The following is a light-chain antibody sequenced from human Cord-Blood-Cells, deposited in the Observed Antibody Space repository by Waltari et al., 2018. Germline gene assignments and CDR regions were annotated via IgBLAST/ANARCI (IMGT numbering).Light chain of an antibody. CDR2: AAS. V-gene: IGKV1-39*01. CDR1: QSISSY. J-gene: IGKJ2*01. CDR3: QQGYITPYT. Sequence: DIQMTQSPSSLSAYVGDRVNITCRASQSISSYLNWDQQKPRKAPKLLIHAASSLQNGVTSRFSGIGSGTYFTLAFSSLQPEDFASYYCQQGYITPYTCGQGTKLEIK.